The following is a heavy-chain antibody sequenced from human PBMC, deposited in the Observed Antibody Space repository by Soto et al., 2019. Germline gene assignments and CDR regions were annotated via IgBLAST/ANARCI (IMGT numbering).Heavy chain of an antibody. CDR2: IYYSGST. CDR3: ASHGNDYGDDFNA. Sequence: QVQLQESGPGLVKPSQTLSLTCTVSGGSISSGGYYWSWIRQHPGKGLEWIGYIYYSGSTYYNPSLKSRVTISVDTAKNQFSLKLSSGTAADTAVYYCASHGNDYGDDFNAWGQGTLVTVSS. D-gene: IGHD4-17*01. CDR1: GGSISSGGYY. V-gene: IGHV4-31*03. J-gene: IGHJ4*02.